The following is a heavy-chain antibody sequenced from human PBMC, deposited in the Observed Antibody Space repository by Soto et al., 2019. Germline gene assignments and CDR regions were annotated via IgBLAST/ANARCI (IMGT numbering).Heavy chain of an antibody. CDR3: ARGGDEWDWYFDL. Sequence: QVQLVESGGGVVQPGRSLRLSCAASGFTFSSYGMHWVRQAPGKGLEWVAVIWYDGSNKYYADSVKGRFTISRDNSKHPLYLPMNSLRAGDTAADICARGGDEWDWYFDLWGRGPVVTVSS. CDR1: GFTFSSYG. J-gene: IGHJ2*01. CDR2: IWYDGSNK. V-gene: IGHV3-33*01. D-gene: IGHD4-17*01.